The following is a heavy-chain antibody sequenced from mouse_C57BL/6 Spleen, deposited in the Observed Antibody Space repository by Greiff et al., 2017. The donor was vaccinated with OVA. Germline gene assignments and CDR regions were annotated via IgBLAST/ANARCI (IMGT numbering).Heavy chain of an antibody. J-gene: IGHJ2*01. D-gene: IGHD4-1*01. V-gene: IGHV1-19*01. CDR1: GYTFTDYY. CDR3: ARTGWDENFDY. CDR2: INPYNGGT. Sequence: VQLQQSGPVLVKPGASVKMSCKASGYTFTDYYMNWVKQSHGKSLEWIGVINPYNGGTSYNQKFKGKATLTVDKSSSTAYMELRSLTSEDSAVYYCARTGWDENFDYWGQGTTLTVSS.